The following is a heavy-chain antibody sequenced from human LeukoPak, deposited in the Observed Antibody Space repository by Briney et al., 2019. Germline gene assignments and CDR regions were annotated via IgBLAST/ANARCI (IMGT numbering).Heavy chain of an antibody. Sequence: GGSLRLSCAASGFTFSSYAMSWVRQAPGKGLEWVSSISGSGDNTYYADSVKGRFTISRDNSKNTLYLQMNSLRAEDTAVYYCAKDLGGDQAYPEYWGQGTLVTVSS. CDR2: ISGSGDNT. CDR3: AKDLGGDQAYPEY. V-gene: IGHV3-23*01. D-gene: IGHD3-16*01. CDR1: GFTFSSYA. J-gene: IGHJ4*02.